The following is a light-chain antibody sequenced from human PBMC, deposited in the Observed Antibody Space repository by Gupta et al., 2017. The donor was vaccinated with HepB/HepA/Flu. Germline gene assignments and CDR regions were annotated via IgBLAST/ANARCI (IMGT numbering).Light chain of an antibody. CDR3: QQYNTYSGT. Sequence: DIQMPQSSSTQFASLGDSVTITCRARQSISTWLAWYQQKPGNAPNLLIYKASTLQSGVPSRFSGSGSGTDFTLTISSLQPDDSATYYCQQYNTYSGTFGGGTKVEIK. CDR2: KAS. V-gene: IGKV1-5*03. J-gene: IGKJ4*01. CDR1: QSISTW.